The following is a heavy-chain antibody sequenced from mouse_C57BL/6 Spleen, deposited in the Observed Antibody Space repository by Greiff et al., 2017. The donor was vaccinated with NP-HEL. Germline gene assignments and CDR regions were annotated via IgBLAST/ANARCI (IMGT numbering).Heavy chain of an antibody. V-gene: IGHV14-2*01. CDR2: IDPEDGET. Sequence: VQLQQSGAELVKPGASVKLSCTASGFNIKDYYMHWVKQRTEQGLEWIGRIDPEDGETKYAPKFQGKATITADTSSNTAYLQLSILPSDDTAVYYCARYDGSSADYFDYWGQGTTLTVSS. J-gene: IGHJ2*01. CDR3: ARYDGSSADYFDY. D-gene: IGHD1-1*01. CDR1: GFNIKDYY.